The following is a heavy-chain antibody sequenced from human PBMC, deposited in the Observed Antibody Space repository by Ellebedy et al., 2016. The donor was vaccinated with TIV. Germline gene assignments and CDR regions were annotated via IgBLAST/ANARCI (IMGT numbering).Heavy chain of an antibody. CDR3: ARVYDSIDY. D-gene: IGHD3-22*01. CDR1: GFTVSSNY. V-gene: IGHV3-7*01. CDR2: IKQDGSEK. J-gene: IGHJ4*02. Sequence: PGGSLRLSCAASGFTVSSNYMSWVRQAPGKGLEWVANIKQDGSEKYYVDSVKGRFTISRDNAKNSLYLQMNSLRAEDTAMYYCARVYDSIDYWGQGTLVTVSS.